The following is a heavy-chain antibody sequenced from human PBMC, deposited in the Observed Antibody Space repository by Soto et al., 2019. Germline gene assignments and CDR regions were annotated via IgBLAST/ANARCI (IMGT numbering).Heavy chain of an antibody. V-gene: IGHV3-7*01. J-gene: IGHJ3*02. Sequence: GGSLRLSCAASGFTFSSYWMSWARQAPGKGLEWVANIKQDGSEKYYVDSVKGRFTISRDNAKNSLYLQMNSLRAEDTAVYYCARSSPTMTAPGADAFDIWGQGTMVTVSS. D-gene: IGHD4-17*01. CDR3: ARSSPTMTAPGADAFDI. CDR2: IKQDGSEK. CDR1: GFTFSSYW.